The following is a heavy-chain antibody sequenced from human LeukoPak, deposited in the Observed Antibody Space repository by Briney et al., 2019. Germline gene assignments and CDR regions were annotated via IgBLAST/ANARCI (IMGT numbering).Heavy chain of an antibody. J-gene: IGHJ4*02. D-gene: IGHD3-16*02. CDR1: GYSISSGYF. CDR3: ARASSLVGVVRLYPPLYYFDY. Sequence: PSETLSLTCTVSGYSISSGYFWGWIRQPPGKGLEWIGSIYHSGSTFYNPSLKSRVTISVDTSKNQFSLKLSSVTAADTAVYYCARASSLVGVVRLYPPLYYFDYWGQGTLVTVSS. CDR2: IYHSGST. V-gene: IGHV4-38-2*02.